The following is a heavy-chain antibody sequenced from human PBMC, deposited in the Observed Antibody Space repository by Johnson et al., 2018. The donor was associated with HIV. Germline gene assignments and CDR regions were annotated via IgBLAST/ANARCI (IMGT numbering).Heavy chain of an antibody. CDR3: TRPGYSSSWYGVDAFDI. J-gene: IGHJ3*02. CDR2: IRSKANSYAT. Sequence: EVQLVESGGGVVRPGGSLRISCAASGFTFSGSAMHWVRQASGKGLEWVGRIRSKANSYATAYAASVKGRFTISRDDSKNTAYLQMNSLKTEDTAVYYCTRPGYSSSWYGVDAFDIWGQGTMVTVSS. D-gene: IGHD6-13*01. CDR1: GFTFSGSA. V-gene: IGHV3-73*01.